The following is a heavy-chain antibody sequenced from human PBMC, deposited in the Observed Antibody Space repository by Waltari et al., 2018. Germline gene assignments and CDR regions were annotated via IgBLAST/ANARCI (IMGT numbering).Heavy chain of an antibody. CDR3: ARQGYGDYDRRGAFDI. D-gene: IGHD4-17*01. CDR1: GGSISSSSYY. CDR2: IYYSGST. V-gene: IGHV4-39*01. Sequence: QLQLQESGPGLVKPSETLSLTCPVSGGSISSSSYYWGWNRQPPGKGLEWIGSIYYSGSTYYNPSLKSRVTISVDTSKNQFSLKLSSVTAADTAVYYCARQGYGDYDRRGAFDIWGQGTMVTVSS. J-gene: IGHJ3*02.